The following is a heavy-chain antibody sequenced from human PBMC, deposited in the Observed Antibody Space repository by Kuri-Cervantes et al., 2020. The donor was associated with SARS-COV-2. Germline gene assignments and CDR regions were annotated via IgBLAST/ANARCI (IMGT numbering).Heavy chain of an antibody. CDR3: AKDLIGHPLFDY. V-gene: IGHV3-30*18. J-gene: IGHJ4*02. CDR2: ISYDGSNK. D-gene: IGHD2-8*01. Sequence: LSLTCAASGFTFSSYGMHWVRQAPGKGLEWVAVISYDGSNKYYADSVKGRFTISRDNSKNTLYLQMNSLRAEDTAVYYCAKDLIGHPLFDYWGQGNLV. CDR1: GFTFSSYG.